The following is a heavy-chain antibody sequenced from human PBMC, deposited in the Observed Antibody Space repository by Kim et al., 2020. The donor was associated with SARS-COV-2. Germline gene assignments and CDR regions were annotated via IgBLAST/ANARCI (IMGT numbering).Heavy chain of an antibody. Sequence: ASVKVSCKASGYTFTSYAMHWVRQAPGQRLEWMGWINAGNGNTKYSQNFQGRVTITRDTSASTAYMELSSLRSEDTAVYYCARDYSSSWTLRFDYWGQGTLVTVSS. J-gene: IGHJ4*02. V-gene: IGHV1-3*01. D-gene: IGHD6-13*01. CDR1: GYTFTSYA. CDR2: INAGNGNT. CDR3: ARDYSSSWTLRFDY.